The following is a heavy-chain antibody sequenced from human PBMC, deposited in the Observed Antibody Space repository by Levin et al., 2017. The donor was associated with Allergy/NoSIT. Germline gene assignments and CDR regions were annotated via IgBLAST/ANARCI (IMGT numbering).Heavy chain of an antibody. CDR2: IIGDNGNT. CDR3: GRGWDDGGYYYYYYMDV. CDR1: GYTFTSYV. Sequence: GESLKISCKASGYTFTSYVMHWVRQAPGQRLEWMGWIIGDNGNTKYSQKFQGRVTITRDTSASTAYMELSSLRSEDTAVYYCGRGWDDGGYYYYYYMDVWGKGTTVTVSS. D-gene: IGHD1-26*01. J-gene: IGHJ6*03. V-gene: IGHV1-3*01.